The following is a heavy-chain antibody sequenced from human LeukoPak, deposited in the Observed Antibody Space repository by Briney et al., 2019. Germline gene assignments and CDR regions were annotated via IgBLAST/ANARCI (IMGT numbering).Heavy chain of an antibody. CDR2: ISSSSSYI. CDR3: AKARLNYYYYMDV. J-gene: IGHJ6*03. CDR1: GFTFSSYS. Sequence: GGSLRLSCAASGFTFSSYSMNWVRQAPGKGLEWVSSISSSSSYIYYADSVKGRFTISRDNAKNLLYLQMNSLRAEDTAVYYCAKARLNYYYYMDVWGKGTTVTVSS. V-gene: IGHV3-21*01.